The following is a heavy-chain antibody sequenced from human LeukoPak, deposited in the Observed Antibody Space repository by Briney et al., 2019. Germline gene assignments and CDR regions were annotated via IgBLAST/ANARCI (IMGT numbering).Heavy chain of an antibody. CDR1: RGTFSSYA. CDR3: AREGVAETIPIDY. D-gene: IGHD6-19*01. V-gene: IGHV1-69*04. CDR2: IIPIFGIA. J-gene: IGHJ4*02. Sequence: SVKVSCKASRGTFSSYAISWVRQAPGQGLEWMGRIIPIFGIANYAQKFQGRVTITADKSTSTAYMELSSLRSEDTAVYYCAREGVAETIPIDYWGQGTLVTVSS.